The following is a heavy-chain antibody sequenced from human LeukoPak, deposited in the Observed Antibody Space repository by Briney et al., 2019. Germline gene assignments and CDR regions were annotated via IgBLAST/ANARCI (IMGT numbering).Heavy chain of an antibody. J-gene: IGHJ4*02. D-gene: IGHD1-26*01. CDR1: GGSISSGSYY. CDR2: IYTSGST. CDR3: ARLTGGVGATFFDY. V-gene: IGHV4-61*02. Sequence: PSQTLSLTCTVSGGSISSGSYYWSWIRQPAGKGLEWIGRIYTSGSTNYNPSLKSRVTISVDTSKNQFSLKLSSVTAADTAVYYCARLTGGVGATFFDYWGQGTLVTVSS.